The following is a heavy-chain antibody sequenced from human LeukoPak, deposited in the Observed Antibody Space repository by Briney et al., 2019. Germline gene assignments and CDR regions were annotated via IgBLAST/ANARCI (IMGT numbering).Heavy chain of an antibody. J-gene: IGHJ4*02. CDR2: IKKEGSEK. Sequence: GGSLRLSCAASGFTFSGYWMNWVRQAPGKGLEWVANIKKEGSEKYYVDSVKGRFTISRDNAKNSLYLQMNSLRADDTAVYYCATDYYDSSGYYTGTYWGQGTLVTVSS. V-gene: IGHV3-7*03. D-gene: IGHD3-22*01. CDR1: GFTFSGYW. CDR3: ATDYYDSSGYYTGTY.